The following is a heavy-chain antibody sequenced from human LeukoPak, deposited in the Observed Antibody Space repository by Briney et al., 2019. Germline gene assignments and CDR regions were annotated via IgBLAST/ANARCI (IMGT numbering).Heavy chain of an antibody. CDR2: IRQTAYGGTT. CDR3: TRFNANYDY. Sequence: GRSLRLSCTPSGFTFGDYVMSWVGQAPGMGLESVGFIRQTAYGGTTEFAASVQGRFTISRDDSKSIAYLEMNSLRTEDTAVYYCTRFNANYDYWGQGTLVTVSS. CDR1: GFTFGDYV. V-gene: IGHV3-49*04. D-gene: IGHD4/OR15-4a*01. J-gene: IGHJ4*02.